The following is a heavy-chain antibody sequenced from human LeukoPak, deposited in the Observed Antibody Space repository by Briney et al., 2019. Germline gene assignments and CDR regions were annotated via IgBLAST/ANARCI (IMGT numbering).Heavy chain of an antibody. D-gene: IGHD6-13*01. J-gene: IGHJ4*02. CDR1: GGSMTGYY. Sequence: PSETLSLTCTVPGGSMTGYYWSWIRQPAGKGLDWIGRIYTSGDTNHNPSLKSRVTMSVDTSKDQFSLKLTSVTAADTAVYYCARSISWYSYLDYWGRGTLVTVSS. V-gene: IGHV4-4*07. CDR2: IYTSGDT. CDR3: ARSISWYSYLDY.